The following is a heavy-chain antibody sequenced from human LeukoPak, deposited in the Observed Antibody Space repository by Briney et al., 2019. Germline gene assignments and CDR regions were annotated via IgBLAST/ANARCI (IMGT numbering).Heavy chain of an antibody. V-gene: IGHV4-4*07. J-gene: IGHJ4*02. Sequence: SETLSLTCTVSGGSLSGYYWSWIRQPAGKGLEWIGRIYFSGNTHYIPSLESRVTMSVDTSKNQFSLKLTSVTAADTAVYYCARTSASGATYFDYWGQGTLVTVPS. CDR1: GGSLSGYY. CDR2: IYFSGNT. CDR3: ARTSASGATYFDY. D-gene: IGHD1-26*01.